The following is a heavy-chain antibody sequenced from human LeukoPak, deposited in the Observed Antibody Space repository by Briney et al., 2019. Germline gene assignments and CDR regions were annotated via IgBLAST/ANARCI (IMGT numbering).Heavy chain of an antibody. D-gene: IGHD6-13*01. J-gene: IGHJ6*02. Sequence: GGSLRLSCAASGFTFSDYYMSWIRQAPGKGLEWVSYISSSGSTIYYVDSVKGRFTISRDNAKNSLYLRMNSLRAEDTAVYYCARGKAAAARPYYYYYGMDVWGQGTTVTVSS. CDR1: GFTFSDYY. CDR3: ARGKAAAARPYYYYYGMDV. V-gene: IGHV3-11*01. CDR2: ISSSGSTI.